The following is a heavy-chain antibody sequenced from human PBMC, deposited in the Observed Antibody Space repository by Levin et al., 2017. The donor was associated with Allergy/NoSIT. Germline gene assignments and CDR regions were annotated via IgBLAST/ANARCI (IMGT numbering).Heavy chain of an antibody. Sequence: GESLKISCAASGFTFSSYWMSWVRQAPGKGLEWVANIKQDGSEKYYVDSVKGRFTISRDNAKNSLYLQMNSLRAEDTAVYYCARDGAGYCSGGSCYGSYYGMDVWGQGTTVTVSS. CDR1: GFTFSSYW. CDR3: ARDGAGYCSGGSCYGSYYGMDV. J-gene: IGHJ6*02. CDR2: IKQDGSEK. D-gene: IGHD2-15*01. V-gene: IGHV3-7*01.